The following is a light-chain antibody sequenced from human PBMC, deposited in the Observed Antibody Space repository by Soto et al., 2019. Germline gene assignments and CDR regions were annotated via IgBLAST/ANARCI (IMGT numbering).Light chain of an antibody. CDR3: QQYGGSPLIT. CDR2: GAS. J-gene: IGKJ5*01. CDR1: QSVSSN. Sequence: EIVMTQSPATLSVSPGERATLSCRASQSVSSNLAWYQQKPGQAPRLLIYGASTRATGIPARFSGSGSGTFFILTITRLEPEDFAVYYCQQYGGSPLITFGQGTRLEI. V-gene: IGKV3-15*01.